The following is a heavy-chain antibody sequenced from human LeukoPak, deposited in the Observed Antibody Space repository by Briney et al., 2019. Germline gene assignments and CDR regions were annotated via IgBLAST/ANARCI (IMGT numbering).Heavy chain of an antibody. J-gene: IGHJ6*03. CDR2: IRSKANSYAT. CDR3: TRHQYSSGWYYYYYYMDV. D-gene: IGHD6-19*01. V-gene: IGHV3-73*01. Sequence: PGGSLRLSCAASGFTFSSSAMHWVRQASGKGLEWVGRIRSKANSYATAYAASVKGRFTISRDDSKNTAYLQMNSLKTEDTAVYYCTRHQYSSGWYYYYYYMDVWGKGTTVTVSS. CDR1: GFTFSSSA.